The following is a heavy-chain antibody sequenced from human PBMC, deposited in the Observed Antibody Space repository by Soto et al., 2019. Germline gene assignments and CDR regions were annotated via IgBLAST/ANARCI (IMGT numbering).Heavy chain of an antibody. CDR3: AGSPGLSRKGGSTLGS. J-gene: IGHJ5*01. Sequence: GWSMRLSCAASGDTFRSHGVPWVRQDKGKGLVWVSRINGDGSSTSYADSVKGRFTISRDNAKNMLYLQVNSLRAEDTAVYFFAGSPGLSRKGGSTLGSWGKGILVPVSS. CDR2: INGDGSST. D-gene: IGHD3-16*01. CDR1: GDTFRSHG. V-gene: IGHV3-74*01.